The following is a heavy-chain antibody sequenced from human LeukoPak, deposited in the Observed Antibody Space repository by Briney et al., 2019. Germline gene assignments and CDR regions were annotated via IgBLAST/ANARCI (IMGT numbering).Heavy chain of an antibody. CDR3: ARTYYDFWSGYSSFDY. CDR1: GGSISSYC. V-gene: IGHV4-59*01. Sequence: PSETLSLTCTVSGGSISSYCWSWIRQPPGKGLEWIGYIYYSGSTNYNPSLKSRVTISVDTSKNQFSLKLSSVAAADTAVYYCARTYYDFWSGYSSFDYWGQGTLVTVSS. D-gene: IGHD3-3*01. CDR2: IYYSGST. J-gene: IGHJ4*02.